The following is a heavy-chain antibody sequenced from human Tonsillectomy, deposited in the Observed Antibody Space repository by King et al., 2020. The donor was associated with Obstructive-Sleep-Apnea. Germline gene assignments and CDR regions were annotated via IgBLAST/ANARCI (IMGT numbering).Heavy chain of an antibody. V-gene: IGHV3-30-3*01. D-gene: IGHD5-18*01. CDR1: GFTFSSYA. CDR2: ISYDGSNK. J-gene: IGHJ4*02. CDR3: ARELNVDTGPLDY. Sequence: VQLVESGGGVVQPGRSLRLSCAASGFTFSSYAMHWVRQAPGKGLEWVAVISYDGSNKYYADSLKGRFTISRDNSKNTLYLQMKSLRAEDTAVYYCARELNVDTGPLDYWGQGTLVTVSS.